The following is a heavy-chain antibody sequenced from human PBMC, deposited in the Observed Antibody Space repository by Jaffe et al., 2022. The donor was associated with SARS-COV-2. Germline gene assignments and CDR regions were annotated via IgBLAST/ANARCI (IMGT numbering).Heavy chain of an antibody. Sequence: EVQLVESGGGLVQPGGSLRLSCAASGFTFSSYWMHWVRQAPGKGLVWVSRINSDGSSTSYADSVKGRFTISRDNAKNTLYLQMNSLRAEDTAVYYCAREYDFWSGYYSGPMDVWGQGTTVTVSS. CDR2: INSDGSST. V-gene: IGHV3-74*01. D-gene: IGHD3-3*01. J-gene: IGHJ6*02. CDR1: GFTFSSYW. CDR3: AREYDFWSGYYSGPMDV.